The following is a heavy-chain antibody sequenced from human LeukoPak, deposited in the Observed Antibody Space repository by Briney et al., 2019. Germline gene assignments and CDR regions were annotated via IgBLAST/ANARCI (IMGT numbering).Heavy chain of an antibody. CDR2: VFHSGVT. J-gene: IGHJ5*02. CDR1: GDSITSYY. Sequence: SETLSLTCSVSGDSITSYYWSWIRQPPGRGLEWIGYVFHSGVTNYNPPLKSRVTLSLDTSKNQFSLKLKSVTAADTAVYFCATRADWFDPWGQGTLVTVSS. CDR3: ATRADWFDP. V-gene: IGHV4-59*12.